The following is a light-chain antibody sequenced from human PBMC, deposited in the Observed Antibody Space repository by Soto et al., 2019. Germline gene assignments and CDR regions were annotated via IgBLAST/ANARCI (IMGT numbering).Light chain of an antibody. CDR2: LNSDGSH. CDR1: SGHSTYA. J-gene: IGLJ3*02. CDR3: QTWGTGPWV. V-gene: IGLV4-69*01. Sequence: QPVLTQSPSASASLGASVNLTCTLSSGHSTYAIAWHRQQPEKGPRYLMILNSDGSHSKGDGIPDRFSGSSSGAERYLTISSLQSEDEADYYCQTWGTGPWVFGGGTKLTVL.